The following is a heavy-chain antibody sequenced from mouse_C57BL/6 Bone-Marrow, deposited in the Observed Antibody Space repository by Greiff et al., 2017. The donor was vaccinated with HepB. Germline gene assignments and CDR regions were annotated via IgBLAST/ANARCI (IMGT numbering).Heavy chain of an antibody. CDR3: TTLTGYYFDY. D-gene: IGHD4-1*01. Sequence: LVESGAELVRPGASVKLSCTASGFNIKDDYMHWVKQRPEQGLEWIGWIDPENGDTEYASKFQGKATITADTSSNTAYLQLSSLTSEDTAVYYCTTLTGYYFDYWGQGTTLTVSS. CDR2: IDPENGDT. CDR1: GFNIKDDY. J-gene: IGHJ2*01. V-gene: IGHV14-4*01.